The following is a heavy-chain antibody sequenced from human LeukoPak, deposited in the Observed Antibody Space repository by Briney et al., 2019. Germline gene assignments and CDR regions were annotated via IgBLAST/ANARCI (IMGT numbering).Heavy chain of an antibody. J-gene: IGHJ4*02. V-gene: IGHV3-20*04. CDR2: INWNGGST. Sequence: GGSLRLSCAASGFTFDDYGMSWVRQAPGKGLEWVSGINWNGGSTGYADSVKGRFTISRDNSKNTLYLQMNSLGAEDTAVYYCAKGAGYSYGFYYFDYWGQGTLVTVSS. D-gene: IGHD5-18*01. CDR1: GFTFDDYG. CDR3: AKGAGYSYGFYYFDY.